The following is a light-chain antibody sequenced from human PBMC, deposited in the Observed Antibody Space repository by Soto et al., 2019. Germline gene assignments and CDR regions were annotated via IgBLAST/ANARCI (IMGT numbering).Light chain of an antibody. CDR1: SSDVGGYNY. J-gene: IGLJ2*01. Sequence: QSALTQPASVSGSPGQSITISCTGTSSDVGGYNYVSWYQQHPGKAPKLMIYDVSNRPSGVSNRFSGPKSGNKASLTISGLQAEDEADYYCSSYTSSSTLVFGGGTKLTVL. CDR2: DVS. V-gene: IGLV2-14*01. CDR3: SSYTSSSTLV.